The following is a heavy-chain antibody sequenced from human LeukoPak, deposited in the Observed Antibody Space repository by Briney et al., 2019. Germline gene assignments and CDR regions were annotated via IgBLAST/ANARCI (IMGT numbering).Heavy chain of an antibody. CDR3: ARGPYCGGDCYWSYYYYYGMDV. CDR2: INHSGST. J-gene: IGHJ6*02. D-gene: IGHD2-21*02. Sequence: SETLSLTCTVSGGSISSSSYYWGWIRQPPGKGLEWIGEINHSGSTNYNPSLKSRVTISVDTSKNQFSLKLSSVTAADTAVYYCARGPYCGGDCYWSYYYYYGMDVWGQGTTVTVSS. V-gene: IGHV4-39*07. CDR1: GGSISSSSYY.